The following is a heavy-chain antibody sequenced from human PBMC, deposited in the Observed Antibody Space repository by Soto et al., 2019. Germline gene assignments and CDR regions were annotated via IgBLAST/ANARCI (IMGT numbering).Heavy chain of an antibody. J-gene: IGHJ4*02. CDR2: ISSSSSYI. CDR3: ARGGGTTVVTDSGY. Sequence: EVRLVESGGGLVKPGGSLRLSCAASGFTFSSYSMNWVRQAPGKGLEWVSSISSSSSYIYYADSVKGRFTISRDNAKNSLYLQMNSLRAEDTAVYYCARGGGTTVVTDSGYWGQGTLVTVSS. D-gene: IGHD4-17*01. CDR1: GFTFSSYS. V-gene: IGHV3-21*01.